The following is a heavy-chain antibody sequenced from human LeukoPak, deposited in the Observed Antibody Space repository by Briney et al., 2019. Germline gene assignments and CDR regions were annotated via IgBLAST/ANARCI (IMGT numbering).Heavy chain of an antibody. CDR3: ARVVSSSDAFDI. J-gene: IGHJ3*02. Sequence: GASVKVSCKASGYTFTGYYLHWVRQAPGQRLEWMGWINPNGGGTNYEQKFQGRVTMTRDTSISTAYMELSRLRSDDTAVYYCARVVSSSDAFDIWGQGTMVTVSS. CDR2: INPNGGGT. CDR1: GYTFTGYY. V-gene: IGHV1-2*02. D-gene: IGHD3-22*01.